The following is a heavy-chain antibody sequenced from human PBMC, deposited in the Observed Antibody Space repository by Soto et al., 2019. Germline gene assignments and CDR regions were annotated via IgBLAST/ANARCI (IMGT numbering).Heavy chain of an antibody. CDR3: AAELGFGKLSVV. Sequence: QVQVVQSGVEVRRPGSSVKVSCKASGDTFKNCVISWVRQAPGQGLEWMGRIIPLFGTTDFAQRFQGRLTMTTDEPTTTAYMELSRLRSDDTATYCCAAELGFGKLSVVWGQGTTVIVSS. CDR2: IIPLFGTT. D-gene: IGHD3-10*01. J-gene: IGHJ6*02. CDR1: GDTFKNCV. V-gene: IGHV1-69*18.